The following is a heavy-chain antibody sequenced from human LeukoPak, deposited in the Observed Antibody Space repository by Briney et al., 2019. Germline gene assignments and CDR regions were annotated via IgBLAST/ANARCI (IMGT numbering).Heavy chain of an antibody. CDR1: GFTFSNAW. CDR2: IGGRSISI. CDR3: ARGNGLDY. Sequence: GGSLRLSCAASGFTFSNAWMSWVRQAPGKGLEWLSYIGGRSISIYYADSVKGRFTISRDNAKNSLYLQMNSLRAEDTAVYYCARGNGLDYWGQGTLVTVSS. J-gene: IGHJ4*02. V-gene: IGHV3-48*01. D-gene: IGHD2-8*01.